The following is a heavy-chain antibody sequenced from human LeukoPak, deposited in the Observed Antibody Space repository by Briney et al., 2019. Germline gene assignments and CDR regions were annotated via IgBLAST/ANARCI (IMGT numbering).Heavy chain of an antibody. CDR3: AKELRPNDY. Sequence: SGGSLRLSCAASGFTFSSYAMYWVRQAPGKGLEWVAVISSDGTNKYYPDSVKGRFTISRDSSIDTLFLQMNSLRVEDTAVYFCAKELRPNDYWGQGTLVTVSS. CDR2: ISSDGTNK. J-gene: IGHJ4*02. V-gene: IGHV3-30-3*02. D-gene: IGHD2-15*01. CDR1: GFTFSSYA.